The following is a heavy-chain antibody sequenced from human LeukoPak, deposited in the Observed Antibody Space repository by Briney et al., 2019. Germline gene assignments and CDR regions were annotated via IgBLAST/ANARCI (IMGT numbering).Heavy chain of an antibody. V-gene: IGHV1-3*01. Sequence: ASVKVSCKASGYTFTSYAIHWVRQAPGQRLEWMGWINVGNGNTKYSQKFQGRVTITRDTSASTAYMELNSLRSEDTAVYYCARGPHYGSRSDYLDYWGQGTLVTVSS. CDR1: GYTFTSYA. J-gene: IGHJ4*02. CDR2: INVGNGNT. CDR3: ARGPHYGSRSDYLDY. D-gene: IGHD3-10*01.